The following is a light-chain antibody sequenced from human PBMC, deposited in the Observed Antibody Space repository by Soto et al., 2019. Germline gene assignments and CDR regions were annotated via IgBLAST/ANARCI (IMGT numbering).Light chain of an antibody. J-gene: IGLJ3*02. CDR2: EVT. CDR1: SSDVGGYNY. Sequence: QSALTQPPSASGSPGQSVTISCTGTSSDVGGYNYVSWYQQHAVKAPKLMIYEVTKRPSGVPDRFSGSKSGNTASLTVSGLQAEDEADYYCSSYAGSNWVFGGGTKLTVL. CDR3: SSYAGSNWV. V-gene: IGLV2-8*01.